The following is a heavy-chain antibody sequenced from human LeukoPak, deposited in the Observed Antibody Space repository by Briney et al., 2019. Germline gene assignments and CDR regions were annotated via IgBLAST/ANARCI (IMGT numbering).Heavy chain of an antibody. CDR1: GFRFSTYG. CDR2: INYDGTEQ. V-gene: IGHV3-30*02. Sequence: GGSLRLSCAVSGFRFSTYGMNWVRQAPGKGLEWAAFINYDGTEQYYADSVKGRFSISRDNSKDTLFLQMNSLRAEDTAVYYCAKGLGKAGASYTWYFDLWGRGTLVTVSS. CDR3: AKGLGKAGASYTWYFDL. D-gene: IGHD6-13*01. J-gene: IGHJ2*01.